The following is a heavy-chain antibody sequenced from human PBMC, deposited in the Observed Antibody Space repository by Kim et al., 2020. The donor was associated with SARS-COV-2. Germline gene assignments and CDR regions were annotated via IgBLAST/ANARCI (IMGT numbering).Heavy chain of an antibody. J-gene: IGHJ4*02. CDR1: GYIFSLSG. V-gene: IGHV1-3*04. CDR3: ARLPGPGSTQDLDY. CDR2: IHIGDGYT. Sequence: ASVKVSCKASGYIFSLSGIHWVRQAPGQRLEWMGWIHIGDGYTIYSQKCHDRVIIARDTSASTGYMELSSLRSEDTDVYFCARLPGPGSTQDLDYWGQGTLVTVSA.